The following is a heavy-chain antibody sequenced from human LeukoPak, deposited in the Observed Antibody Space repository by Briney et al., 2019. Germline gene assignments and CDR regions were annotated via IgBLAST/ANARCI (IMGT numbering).Heavy chain of an antibody. CDR2: IVVGSGNT. D-gene: IGHD3-16*01. J-gene: IGHJ6*03. CDR1: GFTFTSSA. CDR3: AKEGGTQYYNYYYMDV. Sequence: SVKVSCKASGFTFTSSAMQWVRQARGQRLEWIGWIVVGSGNTNYAQKFQERVTITRDMSTSTAYMELSSLRSEDTAVYYCAKEGGTQYYNYYYMDVWGKGTTVTISS. V-gene: IGHV1-58*02.